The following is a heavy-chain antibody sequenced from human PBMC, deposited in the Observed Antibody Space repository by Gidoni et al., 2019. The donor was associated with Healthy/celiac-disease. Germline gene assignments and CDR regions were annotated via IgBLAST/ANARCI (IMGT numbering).Heavy chain of an antibody. CDR3: AREGGMATSPFDY. Sequence: QVQLQQWGAGLLKHSETLSLTCAVYGGSFSGYYWSWIRQPPGKGLELIGEINHSGSTNYNPSLKSRVTISVDTSKNQFSLKLSSVTAADTAVYYCAREGGMATSPFDYWGQGTLVTVSS. J-gene: IGHJ4*02. D-gene: IGHD5-12*01. CDR1: GGSFSGYY. CDR2: INHSGST. V-gene: IGHV4-34*01.